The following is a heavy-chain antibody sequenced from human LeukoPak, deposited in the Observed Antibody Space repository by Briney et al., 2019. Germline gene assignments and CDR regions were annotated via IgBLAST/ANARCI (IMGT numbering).Heavy chain of an antibody. J-gene: IGHJ3*02. CDR2: ISASDGRT. D-gene: IGHD3-22*01. Sequence: GGSLRLSCAASGFTFSSSAMNWVRQAPGKGLECVASISASDGRTYYADSAKGRFTISRDNSKDTLFLQMNSLRADDTAVYFCSKDLWLGTYYDSRTIWGQGTMVTVSS. CDR1: GFTFSSSA. CDR3: SKDLWLGTYYDSRTI. V-gene: IGHV3-23*01.